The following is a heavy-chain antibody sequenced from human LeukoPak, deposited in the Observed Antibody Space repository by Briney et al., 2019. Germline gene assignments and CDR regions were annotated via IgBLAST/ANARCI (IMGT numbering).Heavy chain of an antibody. J-gene: IGHJ6*03. V-gene: IGHV4-34*01. CDR1: GGSFSGYY. CDR3: ARVFGKYGSGSYWSSGPRYYYYYYMDV. CDR2: INHSGST. Sequence: SETLSLTCAVYGGSFSGYYWSWIRQPPGKGLEWMGEINHSGSTNYNPPLKRRVTISVDTSKNQFSLKLSSVTAADTAVYYCARVFGKYGSGSYWSSGPRYYYYYYMDVWGKGTTVTVSS. D-gene: IGHD3-10*01.